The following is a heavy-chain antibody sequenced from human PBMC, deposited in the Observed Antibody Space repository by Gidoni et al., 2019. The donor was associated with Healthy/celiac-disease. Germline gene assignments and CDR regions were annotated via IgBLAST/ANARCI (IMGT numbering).Heavy chain of an antibody. CDR3: AKSSAMVSDY. CDR1: GFTFSSYG. J-gene: IGHJ4*02. Sequence: QVQLVESGGGVVQPGRSLRLSCAASGFTFSSYGMHWLRQAPGKGLEWVAVISYDGSNKYYADSVKGRFTISRDNSKNTLYLQMNSLRAEDTAVYYCAKSSAMVSDYWGQGTLVTVSS. V-gene: IGHV3-30*18. CDR2: ISYDGSNK. D-gene: IGHD5-18*01.